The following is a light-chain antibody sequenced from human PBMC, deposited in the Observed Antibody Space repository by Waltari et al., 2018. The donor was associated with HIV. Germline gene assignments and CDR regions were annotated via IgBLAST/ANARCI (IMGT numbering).Light chain of an antibody. CDR1: QIVSSSY. V-gene: IGKV3-20*01. Sequence: EIVLTQSPGTLSFSPGERATLSCRASQIVSSSYLAWYQQKPGQAPRLLIYGASSRATGIPDRFSGSGSGTDFTLTISRLEPEDSAVYYCQQYGSSPYTFGQGTKLEIK. J-gene: IGKJ2*01. CDR2: GAS. CDR3: QQYGSSPYT.